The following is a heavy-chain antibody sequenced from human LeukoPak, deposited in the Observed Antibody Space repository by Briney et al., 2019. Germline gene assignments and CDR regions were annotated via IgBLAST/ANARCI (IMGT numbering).Heavy chain of an antibody. CDR2: ISSNGGST. CDR3: ASSGIGTFDY. Sequence: GGSLGLSCAASGFTFSSYAMHWVRQAPGKGLEYVSAISSNGGSTYYANSVKGRFTISRDNSKNTLYLQMGSLRAEDMAVYYCASSGIGTFDYWGQGTLVTVSS. CDR1: GFTFSSYA. V-gene: IGHV3-64*01. D-gene: IGHD1-7*01. J-gene: IGHJ4*02.